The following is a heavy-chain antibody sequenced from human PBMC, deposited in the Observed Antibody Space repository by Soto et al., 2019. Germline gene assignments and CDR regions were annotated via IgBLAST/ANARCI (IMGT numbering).Heavy chain of an antibody. CDR3: ARAVSDYVWGTYRENAFDI. D-gene: IGHD3-16*02. CDR1: GGSISSGGYS. J-gene: IGHJ3*02. CDR2: IYDSGRT. V-gene: IGHV4-30-2*01. Sequence: QLQLQESGARLVRPSQTLSLTCVVSGGSISSGGYSWNWIRQPPGKGLEWIGYIYDSGRTSYNPSLKSRVTISIDRSKNHFSLKLSSVTAADTAVYYCARAVSDYVWGTYRENAFDIWGQGTMVTVSS.